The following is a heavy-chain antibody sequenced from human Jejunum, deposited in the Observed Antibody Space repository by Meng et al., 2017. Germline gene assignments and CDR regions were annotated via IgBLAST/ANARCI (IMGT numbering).Heavy chain of an antibody. V-gene: IGHV4-34*01. D-gene: IGHD4-17*01. J-gene: IGHJ4*02. CDR2: ISHSGST. CDR3: ARALGAYGDSGFAY. Sequence: QVLLHQVGADLLKPSETLSLPCAVPGGSLKDFYWNWIRQPPGKGLEWIGEISHSGSTNYNPSLKSRVTISVDRSQNQLSLKLTSVSGTDTAVYFCARALGAYGDSGFAYWGQGALVTVSS. CDR1: GGSLKDFY.